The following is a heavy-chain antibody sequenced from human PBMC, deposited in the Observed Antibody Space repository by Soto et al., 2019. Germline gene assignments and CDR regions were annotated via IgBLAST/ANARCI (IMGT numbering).Heavy chain of an antibody. CDR1: GFTFSRFG. Sequence: PGGSLRLSCAASGFTFSRFGMHWVRQAPGKGLEWVAVISYDGSNRFYADSVKGRFTISRDNSKNTLYLQMNNLRPEDTALYYCAKGHDIVVVPTVDYWGQGTLVTVSS. J-gene: IGHJ4*02. CDR3: AKGHDIVVVPTVDY. V-gene: IGHV3-30*18. D-gene: IGHD2-15*01. CDR2: ISYDGSNR.